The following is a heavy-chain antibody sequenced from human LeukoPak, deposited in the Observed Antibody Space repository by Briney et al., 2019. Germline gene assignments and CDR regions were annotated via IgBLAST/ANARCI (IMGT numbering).Heavy chain of an antibody. CDR1: GGSISSYY. CDR3: ARGSRGYTYGWPYYYMDV. V-gene: IGHV4-4*07. D-gene: IGHD5-18*01. J-gene: IGHJ6*03. CDR2: IYILGTT. Sequence: SETLSLTCTVSGGSISSYYWSWVRQAAGKGLEWIGHIYILGTTEYNPSLKNRVTISIDKSDNHFSLNLSSVTAADTAVYYCARGSRGYTYGWPYYYMDVWGKGTTVIVSS.